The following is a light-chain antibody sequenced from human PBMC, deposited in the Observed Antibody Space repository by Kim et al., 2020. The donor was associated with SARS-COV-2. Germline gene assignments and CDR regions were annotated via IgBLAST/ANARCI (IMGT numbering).Light chain of an antibody. Sequence: DIVMTQSPLSLPVTPGEPASISCRSSQSLLHSNGYNYLDWYLQKSGQSPQLLIYQGSNRASGVPDRFSGSGSGTDFTLKISRVEAEDVGVYYCMQALQTPNTFGQGTRLEIK. J-gene: IGKJ5*01. CDR3: MQALQTPNT. V-gene: IGKV2-28*01. CDR2: QGS. CDR1: QSLLHSNGYNY.